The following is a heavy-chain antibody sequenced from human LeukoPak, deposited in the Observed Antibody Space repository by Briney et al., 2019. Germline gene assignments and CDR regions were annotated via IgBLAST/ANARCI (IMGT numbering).Heavy chain of an antibody. CDR3: AKDLLRYFDWLGLSAGAFDI. V-gene: IGHV3-9*01. CDR2: ISWNSGSI. D-gene: IGHD3-9*01. CDR1: RFAFDDYA. J-gene: IGHJ3*02. Sequence: GGSLRLSCAASRFAFDDYAMHWVRQAPGKGLEWVSGISWNSGSIGYADSVKGRFTISRDNAKNSLYLQMNSLRAEDTALYYCAKDLLRYFDWLGLSAGAFDIWGQGTMVTVSS.